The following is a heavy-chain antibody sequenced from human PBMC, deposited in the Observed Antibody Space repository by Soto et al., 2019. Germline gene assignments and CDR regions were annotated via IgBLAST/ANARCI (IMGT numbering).Heavy chain of an antibody. V-gene: IGHV3-23*01. D-gene: IGHD6-13*01. CDR3: AKELAAAGQYYYYYYGMDV. CDR1: GFTFSSYA. Sequence: GGSLRLSCAASGFTFSSYAMSWVRQAPGKGLEWVSAISGSGGSTYYADSVKGRFTISRDNSKNTLYLQMNSLRAEDTAVYYCAKELAAAGQYYYYYYGMDVWGQGTTV. J-gene: IGHJ6*02. CDR2: ISGSGGST.